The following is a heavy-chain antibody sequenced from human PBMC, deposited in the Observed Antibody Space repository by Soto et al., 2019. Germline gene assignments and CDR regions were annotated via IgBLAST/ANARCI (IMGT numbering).Heavy chain of an antibody. CDR1: GFIFSYYY. CDR2: ISTRSTYT. V-gene: IGHV3-11*06. CDR3: ARDLAWKRGKVGRYYYGMDV. D-gene: IGHD1-1*01. Sequence: GGSLSLSCAASGFIFSYYYMSWVRQPPGKGLEWISYISTRSTYTNYADSVKGRFTISRDNTKNSLYLQMDSLRVEDTAVYYCARDLAWKRGKVGRYYYGMDVWGQGTTVTVSS. J-gene: IGHJ6*02.